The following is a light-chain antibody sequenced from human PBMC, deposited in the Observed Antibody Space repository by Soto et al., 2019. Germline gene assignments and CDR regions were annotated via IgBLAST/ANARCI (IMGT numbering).Light chain of an antibody. J-gene: IGKJ3*01. V-gene: IGKV1-39*01. CDR1: QSIRSY. CDR3: QQTYSAPFT. Sequence: DIQMTQSPSSLSASVGDRVTLTCRASQSIRSYLHWYQQKPGKAPKLLIYSASSLQSGVPSRFSGSGSGTDFTLTISSLQPEDFATYYCQQTYSAPFTFGPGTKVDIK. CDR2: SAS.